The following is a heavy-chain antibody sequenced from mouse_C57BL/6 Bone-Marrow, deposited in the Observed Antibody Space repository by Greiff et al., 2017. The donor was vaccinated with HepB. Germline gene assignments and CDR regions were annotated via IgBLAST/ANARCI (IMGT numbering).Heavy chain of an antibody. CDR3: TGLTTVVAYYAMDY. J-gene: IGHJ4*01. V-gene: IGHV1-47*01. Sequence: QVTLKVSGAELVKPGASVKMSCKASGYTFTTYPIEWMKQNHGKSLEWIGNFHPYNDDTKYNEKFKGKATLTVEKSSSTVYLELSGLTSDDSAVYYCTGLTTVVAYYAMDYWGQGTSVTVSS. CDR1: GYTFTTYP. CDR2: FHPYNDDT. D-gene: IGHD1-1*01.